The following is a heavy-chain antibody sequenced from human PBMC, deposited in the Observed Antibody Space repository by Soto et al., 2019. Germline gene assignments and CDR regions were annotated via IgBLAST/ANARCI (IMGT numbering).Heavy chain of an antibody. CDR3: ARDGIAAAGTSWFDP. D-gene: IGHD6-13*01. J-gene: IGHJ5*02. CDR2: INAGNGNT. Sequence: QVQLVQSGAEEKKPGASVKVSCKASGYTFTSHAMHWVRQAPGQRLEWMGWINAGNGNTKYSQKFQGRVTITTDTSASTAYMELSSLRYEDTAAYYCARDGIAAAGTSWFDPWGQGTLVTVSS. CDR1: GYTFTSHA. V-gene: IGHV1-3*05.